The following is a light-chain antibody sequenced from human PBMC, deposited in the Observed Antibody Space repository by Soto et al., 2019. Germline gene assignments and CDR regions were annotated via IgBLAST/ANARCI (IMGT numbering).Light chain of an antibody. J-gene: IGLJ2*01. CDR3: SSYISSSTRV. V-gene: IGLV2-14*01. CDR1: SSDVGGYNY. CDR2: AVS. Sequence: QSALTQPASVSGSPGQSITISCTGTSSDVGGYNYVSWYQQHPGKTPKLMIYAVSNRPSGVSNRFSASKSGNTASLTISGLQAEDEAEYYCSSYISSSTRVFGGGPKLTVL.